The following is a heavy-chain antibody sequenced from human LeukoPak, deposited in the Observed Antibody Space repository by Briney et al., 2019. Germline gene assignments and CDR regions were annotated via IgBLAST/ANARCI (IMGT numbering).Heavy chain of an antibody. Sequence: SETLSLTCTVSGYSISSGYYWGWIRQPPGKGLEWIGSIYHSGSTYYNPSLKSRVTISVDTSKNQFSLKLSSVTAADTAVYYCARIDYYDSSGYPPPGYYYYMDVWGKGTTVTVSS. CDR1: GYSISSGYY. CDR2: IYHSGST. J-gene: IGHJ6*03. V-gene: IGHV4-38-2*02. CDR3: ARIDYYDSSGYPPPGYYYYMDV. D-gene: IGHD3-22*01.